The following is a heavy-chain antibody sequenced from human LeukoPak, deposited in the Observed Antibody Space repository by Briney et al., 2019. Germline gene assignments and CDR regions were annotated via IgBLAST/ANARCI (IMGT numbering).Heavy chain of an antibody. D-gene: IGHD4-17*01. V-gene: IGHV3-66*02. CDR2: IYSDGST. J-gene: IGHJ4*02. Sequence: GGSLRLSCAASGFTVSSNYMSWVRQAPGKGLEWVSLIYSDGSTYYADSVKGRFTISRDNSKNTLYLQMNSLRAEDTAVYYCARALNTVDYFDYWGQGTLVTVSS. CDR3: ARALNTVDYFDY. CDR1: GFTVSSNY.